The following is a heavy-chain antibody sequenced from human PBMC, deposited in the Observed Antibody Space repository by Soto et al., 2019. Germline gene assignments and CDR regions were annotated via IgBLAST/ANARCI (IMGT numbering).Heavy chain of an antibody. CDR2: INHSGST. D-gene: IGHD6-19*01. CDR3: ARGQWLPRGEY. V-gene: IGHV4-34*02. CDR1: GGSFSGFF. J-gene: IGHJ4*02. Sequence: QVQLQQWGAGLLKPSETLSLTCAVHGGSFSGFFWTWIRQPPGKGPEWIGEINHSGSTNYNPSLKSRVTISVDTSENQFSLRLTSVTAADTAVYYCARGQWLPRGEYWGQGTLVTVSS.